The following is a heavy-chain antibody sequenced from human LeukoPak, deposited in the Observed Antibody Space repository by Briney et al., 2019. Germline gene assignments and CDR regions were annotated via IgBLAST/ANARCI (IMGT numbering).Heavy chain of an antibody. J-gene: IGHJ4*02. Sequence: SETLYLTCAVYGGSFSGYYWSWIRQPPGKGLEWIGEINHSGSTNYNPSLKSRVTISVDTSKNQFSLKLSSVTAADTAVYYCARGRYCSSTSCYKRSGYCSGGSCYSWDYWGQGTLVTVSS. D-gene: IGHD2-15*01. CDR3: ARGRYCSSTSCYKRSGYCSGGSCYSWDY. CDR1: GGSFSGYY. CDR2: INHSGST. V-gene: IGHV4-34*01.